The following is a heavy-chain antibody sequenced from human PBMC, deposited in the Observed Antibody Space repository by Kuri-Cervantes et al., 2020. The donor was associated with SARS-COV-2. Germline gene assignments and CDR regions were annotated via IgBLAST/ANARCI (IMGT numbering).Heavy chain of an antibody. CDR3: AVIQNSGSYSTRSSYFDY. CDR1: GFTFSDYY. CDR2: ISSSSSYT. J-gene: IGHJ4*02. D-gene: IGHD1-26*01. V-gene: IGHV3-11*03. Sequence: GESLKISCAASGFTFSDYYMSWIRQAPGKGLEWVSYISSSSSYTNYADSVKGRFTISRDNAKNSLYLQMNSLRAEDTAVYYCAVIQNSGSYSTRSSYFDYWGQGTLVTASS.